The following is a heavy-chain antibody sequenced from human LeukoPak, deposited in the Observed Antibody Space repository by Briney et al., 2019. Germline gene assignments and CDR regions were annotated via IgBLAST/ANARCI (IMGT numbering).Heavy chain of an antibody. J-gene: IGHJ4*02. V-gene: IGHV3-64D*06. CDR1: GCTFSTYP. Sequence: SLTHSFSASGCTFSTYPMHWVRQPPSKGLAYVSAISSNEYSTCFADSVQGRFTTSRDNSKTTLYLQMSSLRAEDTAVYCCARDYYDSSGTNHNLGYWGQGTLVTVSS. D-gene: IGHD3-22*01. CDR3: ARDYYDSSGTNHNLGY. CDR2: ISSNEYST.